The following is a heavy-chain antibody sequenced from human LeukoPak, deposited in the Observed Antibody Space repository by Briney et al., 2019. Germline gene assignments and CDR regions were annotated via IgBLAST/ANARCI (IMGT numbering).Heavy chain of an antibody. CDR1: GFTFSDYY. V-gene: IGHV3-11*04. CDR2: ISSSGTTI. CDR3: ASECSSTSCYGY. D-gene: IGHD2-2*01. J-gene: IGHJ4*02. Sequence: GGSLRLSCAASGFTFSDYYMSWIRQAPGKGLEWVSYISSSGTTIYYADSVKGRFTISRDNAKNSLYLQMNSPRAEDTAVYYCASECSSTSCYGYWGQGTLVTVSS.